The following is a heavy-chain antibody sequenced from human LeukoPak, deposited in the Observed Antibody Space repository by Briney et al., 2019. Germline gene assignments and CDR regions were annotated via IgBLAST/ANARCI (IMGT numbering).Heavy chain of an antibody. Sequence: PGGSLRLSCAASGFTFSSYSMNWVRQAPGKGLEWVSSISSSSSYIYYADSVKGRFTISRDNAKNSLYLQMNSLRAEDTAVYYCARDVARWLQNWRHFDYWGQGTLVTVSS. J-gene: IGHJ4*02. D-gene: IGHD5-24*01. CDR3: ARDVARWLQNWRHFDY. V-gene: IGHV3-21*01. CDR1: GFTFSSYS. CDR2: ISSSSSYI.